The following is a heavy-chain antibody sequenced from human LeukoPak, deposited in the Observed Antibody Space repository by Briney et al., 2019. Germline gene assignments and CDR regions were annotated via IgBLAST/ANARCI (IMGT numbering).Heavy chain of an antibody. J-gene: IGHJ5*02. V-gene: IGHV3-30-3*01. Sequence: PGRSLRLSCAASGFTFSSYAMHWVRQAPGKGLEWVAVISYDGSNKYYADSVKGRFTISRDNAKNSLYLQVNSLRADDTAIYYCARGPPLFDPWGQGTLVTVSS. CDR1: GFTFSSYA. CDR3: ARGPPLFDP. CDR2: ISYDGSNK.